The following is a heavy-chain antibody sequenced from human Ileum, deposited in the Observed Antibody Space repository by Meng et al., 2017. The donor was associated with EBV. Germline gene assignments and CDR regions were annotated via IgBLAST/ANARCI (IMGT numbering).Heavy chain of an antibody. D-gene: IGHD3-22*01. V-gene: IGHV4-30-4*01. CDR2: IYKGGST. J-gene: IGHJ4*02. Sequence: QVPVEAGAAVLLHPPEPLSLRCAVSGRCIISGGYYWRWIRQPPGKGLDWIGYIYKGGSTYYNPSLTSRVTIPVDISKNQYFLKLGSVTAADPGVYYCARGGDTSGYSLDYWGQGILAPSPQ. CDR3: ARGGDTSGYSLDY. CDR1: GRCIISGGYY.